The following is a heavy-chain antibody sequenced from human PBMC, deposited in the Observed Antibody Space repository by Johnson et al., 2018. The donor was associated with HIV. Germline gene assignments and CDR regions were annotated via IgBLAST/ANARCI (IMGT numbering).Heavy chain of an antibody. Sequence: QVQLVESGGGVVQTGRSLRLSCAASGFPFSTYAMHWVRQSPGKGLEWVAVISYDGRNKYYADSVKGRFTISRENSKNTLYLQMNSLRADDTAMYYCAKADTMAGDAFDIWGQGTMVTVSS. CDR2: ISYDGRNK. CDR3: AKADTMAGDAFDI. D-gene: IGHD2-2*01. CDR1: GFPFSTYA. V-gene: IGHV3-30*04. J-gene: IGHJ3*02.